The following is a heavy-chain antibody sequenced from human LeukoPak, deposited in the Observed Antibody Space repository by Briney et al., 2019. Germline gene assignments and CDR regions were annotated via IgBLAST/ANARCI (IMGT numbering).Heavy chain of an antibody. CDR2: IRYDGSNK. CDR3: TRLGEEMATMGDYYYYYGMDV. CDR1: GFTSSSYG. Sequence: GGSLRLSCAASGFTSSSYGMHWVRQAPGKGLEWVAFIRYDGSNKYYADSVKGRFTISRDNSKNTAYLQMNSLKTEDTAVYYCTRLGEEMATMGDYYYYYGMDVWGQGTTVTVSS. V-gene: IGHV3-30*02. J-gene: IGHJ6*02. D-gene: IGHD5-24*01.